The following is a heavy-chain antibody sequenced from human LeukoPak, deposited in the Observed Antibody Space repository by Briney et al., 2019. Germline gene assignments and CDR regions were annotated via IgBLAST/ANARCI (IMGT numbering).Heavy chain of an antibody. V-gene: IGHV3-43*01. D-gene: IGHD5-18*01. Sequence: PGGSLRLSCAASVFTFDYYTMYWVRQGPEKGLEWVTLSSMDGVNTFYADSVKGRFTISRDNNRNSLYLQMNGLRTDDTGLYYCVKGRRRGYAYGTLESWGQGTLVTVSS. J-gene: IGHJ4*02. CDR2: SSMDGVNT. CDR3: VKGRRRGYAYGTLES. CDR1: VFTFDYYT.